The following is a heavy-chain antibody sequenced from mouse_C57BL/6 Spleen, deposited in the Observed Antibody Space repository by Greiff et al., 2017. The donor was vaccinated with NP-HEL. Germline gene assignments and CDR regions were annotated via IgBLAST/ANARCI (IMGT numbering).Heavy chain of an antibody. D-gene: IGHD1-1*01. CDR2: IYPGSGNT. J-gene: IGHJ4*01. Sequence: VKLMESGAELVRPGASVKLSCKASGYTFTDYYINWVKQRPGQGLEWIARIYPGSGNTYYNEKFKGKATLTAEKSSSTAYMQLSSLTSEDSAVYFCARPASLRPYYAMDYWGQGTSVTVSS. V-gene: IGHV1-76*01. CDR3: ARPASLRPYYAMDY. CDR1: GYTFTDYY.